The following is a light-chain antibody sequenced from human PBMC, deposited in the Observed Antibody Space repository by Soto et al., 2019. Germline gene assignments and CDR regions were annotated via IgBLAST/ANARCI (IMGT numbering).Light chain of an antibody. CDR2: KAS. Sequence: DIQMTQSPSTLSASVGDSVTITCRASQSISVWLAWYQQKEGKAPNILIYKASRLESGVPSRFSGSGSGTDFTLTISRLHPDDFETYYCQQYNSYSPTFGQGTKVDIK. J-gene: IGKJ1*01. V-gene: IGKV1-5*03. CDR3: QQYNSYSPT. CDR1: QSISVW.